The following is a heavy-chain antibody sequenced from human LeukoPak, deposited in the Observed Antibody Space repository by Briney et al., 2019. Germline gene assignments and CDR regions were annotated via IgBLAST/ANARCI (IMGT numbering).Heavy chain of an antibody. CDR1: GGSINGYS. CDR2: ISYTGTT. J-gene: IGHJ4*02. V-gene: IGHV4-59*08. D-gene: IGHD3-10*01. CDR3: ARLGGNWNSPGRDY. Sequence: PSETLSLTCPVSGGSINGYSWTWIRQPPGMRLEWIGHISYTGTTNYNPSLTTRVAISVDTSKNQFSLKLTSVTAADTGMYFCARLGGNWNSPGRDYWGQGTLATVSS.